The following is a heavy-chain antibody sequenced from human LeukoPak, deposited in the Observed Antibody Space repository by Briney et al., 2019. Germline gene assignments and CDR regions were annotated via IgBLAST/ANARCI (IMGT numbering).Heavy chain of an antibody. J-gene: IGHJ4*02. Sequence: ASVKVSCKASGYNFSAYGVTWVRQAPGQGLEGMGWVTSDNRDTKYAPKFQGRVTMTTDMSSTTAYMELRSLRSDDTAVYYCARGSHEYWNDYWGQGTLVTVSS. V-gene: IGHV1-18*01. D-gene: IGHD1-1*01. CDR2: VTSDNRDT. CDR1: GYNFSAYG. CDR3: ARGSHEYWNDY.